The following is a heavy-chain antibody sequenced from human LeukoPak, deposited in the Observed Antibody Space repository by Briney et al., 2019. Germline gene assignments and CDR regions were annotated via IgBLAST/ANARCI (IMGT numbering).Heavy chain of an antibody. J-gene: IGHJ3*02. CDR1: GFTFSSYS. V-gene: IGHV3-21*01. D-gene: IGHD3-22*01. Sequence: GASLRLSCAASGFTFSSYSMNWVRQAPGKGLEWVSSISSSSYIYNADSVKGRFAISRDNAKNSLYLQMNSLRAEDTAVYYCARDRHPTYYYDSSGYFGVGDAFDIWGQGTMVTVSS. CDR3: ARDRHPTYYYDSSGYFGVGDAFDI. CDR2: ISSSSYI.